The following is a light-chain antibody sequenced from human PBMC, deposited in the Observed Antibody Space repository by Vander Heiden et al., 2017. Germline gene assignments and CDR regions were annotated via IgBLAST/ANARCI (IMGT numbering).Light chain of an antibody. J-gene: IGLJ2*01. CDR1: SRDVGGYNY. CDR3: SSYAGSKL. CDR2: EVS. Sequence: QSPLTPPPSASGSPGQSVTISCTGTSRDVGGYNYVSWYQRHPGKAPKLMIDEVSKRPSGVPDRFSGSKSGNTASLTVSGLQAEDEANYYCSSYAGSKLFGGGTKLTVL. V-gene: IGLV2-8*01.